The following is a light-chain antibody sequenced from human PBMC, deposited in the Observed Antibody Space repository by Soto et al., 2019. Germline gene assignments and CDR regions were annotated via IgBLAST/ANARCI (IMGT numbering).Light chain of an antibody. Sequence: DIQMTQSPSTLSSWVGDIFTISCRSSQSVSVWLAWYQQKPGEAPKLLIYDASSLESGVPSRFSGGGSGTEFTLTISSLRPDDFSTYYCQQYNTYSPGTFGQGTKVDI. CDR1: QSVSVW. CDR3: QQYNTYSPGT. V-gene: IGKV1-5*01. J-gene: IGKJ1*01. CDR2: DAS.